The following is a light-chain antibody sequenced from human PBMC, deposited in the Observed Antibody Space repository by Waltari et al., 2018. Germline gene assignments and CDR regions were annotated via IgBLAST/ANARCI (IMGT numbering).Light chain of an antibody. V-gene: IGLV1-44*01. Sequence: QSVLTQPPSVSGTTGQRVTISCSGSSYNNGRNQVIWYQQLPGTPPNLLIYANNRLPSGVPDRVSVSKSGTSASLAISGLQPEDEADYSCAAWDDSLEGWVFGGGTKLTVL. J-gene: IGLJ3*02. CDR3: AAWDDSLEGWV. CDR1: SYNNGRNQ. CDR2: ANN.